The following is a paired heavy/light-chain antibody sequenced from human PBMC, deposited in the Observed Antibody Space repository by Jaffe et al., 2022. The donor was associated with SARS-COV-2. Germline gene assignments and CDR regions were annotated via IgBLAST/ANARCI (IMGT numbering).Light chain of an antibody. CDR1: SSNIGAGYD. CDR3: QSYDSSLPVV. J-gene: IGLJ2*01. V-gene: IGLV1-40*01. Sequence: QSVLTQPPSVSGAPGQRVTISCTGSSSNIGAGYDVHWYQQLPGTAPKLLIYGNSNRPSGVPDRFSGSKSGTSASLAITGLQAEDEADYYCQSYDSSLPVVFGGGTKLTVL. CDR2: GNS.
Heavy chain of an antibody. J-gene: IGHJ6*02. Sequence: QVQLQESGPGLVKPSETLSLTCTVSGGSISSYYWSWIRQPAGKGLEWIGRIYTSGSTNYNPSLKSRVTMSVDTSKNQFSLKLSSVTAADTAVYYCARDRVVPAAHVDTAMDTSGYYGMDVWGQGTTVTVSS. CDR2: IYTSGST. D-gene: IGHD5-18*01. V-gene: IGHV4-4*07. CDR3: ARDRVVPAAHVDTAMDTSGYYGMDV. CDR1: GGSISSYY.